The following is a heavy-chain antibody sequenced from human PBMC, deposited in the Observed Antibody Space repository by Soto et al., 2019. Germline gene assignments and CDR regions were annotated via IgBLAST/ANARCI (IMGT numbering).Heavy chain of an antibody. V-gene: IGHV4-30-4*01. Sequence: SETLSLTCTFSGGSISSGDYYFGGIRHPPGNCLEWIGYIYYSGSTYYNPSLMSRVTVSVDTSKTHFSLNLSSVTAADTAVYYCARSTVSQGSRWFDPWGQGTLVTVSS. D-gene: IGHD4-4*01. J-gene: IGHJ5*02. CDR1: GGSISSGDYY. CDR2: IYYSGST. CDR3: ARSTVSQGSRWFDP.